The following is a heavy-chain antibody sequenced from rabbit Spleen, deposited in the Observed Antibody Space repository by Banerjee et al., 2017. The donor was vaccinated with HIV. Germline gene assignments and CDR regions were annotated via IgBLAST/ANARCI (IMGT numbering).Heavy chain of an antibody. D-gene: IGHD7-1*01. CDR1: GFSFSSNYY. CDR3: ARDTGTSFSSYGMDL. CDR2: VYAGSSGST. Sequence: QEQLEESGGGLVKPEGSLTLTCTASGFSFSSNYYMCWVRQAPGKGLEWIACVYAGSSGSTYSATWAKGRFTISKTSSTTVTLQMTSLTVADTATYFCARDTGTSFSSYGMDLWGQGTLVTVS. V-gene: IGHV1S45*01. J-gene: IGHJ6*01.